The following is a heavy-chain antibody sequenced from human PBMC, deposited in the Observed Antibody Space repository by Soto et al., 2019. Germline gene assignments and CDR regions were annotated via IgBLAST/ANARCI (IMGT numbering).Heavy chain of an antibody. CDR3: ARDGGGGPFEH. D-gene: IGHD2-15*01. Sequence: QVHLVESGGGVVKPGGSLRLSCAASGFTVSNYCMCWVRQAPGQGLEWLAHIRPKRTYTKYADSVKGRFTISKDNTKSSLYLQMNFLGVEDTAVYYCARDGGGGPFEHWGQGVLVTVSS. J-gene: IGHJ4*02. CDR1: GFTVSNYC. CDR2: IRPKRTYT. V-gene: IGHV3-11*06.